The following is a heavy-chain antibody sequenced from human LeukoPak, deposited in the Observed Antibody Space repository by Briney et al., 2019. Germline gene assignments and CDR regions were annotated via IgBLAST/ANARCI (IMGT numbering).Heavy chain of an antibody. V-gene: IGHV4-59*01. CDR2: ISYSGRT. Sequence: SETLSLTCAVYGGSLSGYYWSWIRQPPGKGLEWIGYISYSGRTNYNPSLKSRVTVSVDTSKNQFSLKLSSVTAADTAVYYCARLGSNNWFDPWGQGTLVTVSS. J-gene: IGHJ5*02. CDR1: GGSLSGYY. CDR3: ARLGSNNWFDP.